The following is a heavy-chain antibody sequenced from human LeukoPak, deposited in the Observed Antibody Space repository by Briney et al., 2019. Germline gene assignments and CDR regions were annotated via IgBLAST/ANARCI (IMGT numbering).Heavy chain of an antibody. CDR1: GYTFTSFD. D-gene: IGHD4-17*01. CDR2: IGAYNGNT. V-gene: IGHV1-18*01. J-gene: IGHJ4*02. Sequence: GASVKVSCKASGYTFTSFDISWVRQAPGQGLEWMGWIGAYNGNTNYAQKLQGRVTMTTDTSTSTAYMELRSLRSDDTAVYYCARAPRTVTTRGSPDFDYWGQGTLVTVSS. CDR3: ARAPRTVTTRGSPDFDY.